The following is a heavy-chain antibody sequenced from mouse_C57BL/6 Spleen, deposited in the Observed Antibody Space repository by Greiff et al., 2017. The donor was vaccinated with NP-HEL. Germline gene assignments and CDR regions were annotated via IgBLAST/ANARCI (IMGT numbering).Heavy chain of an antibody. D-gene: IGHD1-1*01. CDR3: ARSTVVASYYFDY. J-gene: IGHJ2*01. V-gene: IGHV1-66*01. CDR2: IYPGSGNT. CDR1: GYSFTSYY. Sequence: ESGPELVKPGASVKISCKASGYSFTSYYIHWVKQRPGQGLEWIGWIYPGSGNTKYNEKFKGKATLTADTSSSTAYMQLSSLTSEDSAVYYCARSTVVASYYFDYWGQGTTLTVSS.